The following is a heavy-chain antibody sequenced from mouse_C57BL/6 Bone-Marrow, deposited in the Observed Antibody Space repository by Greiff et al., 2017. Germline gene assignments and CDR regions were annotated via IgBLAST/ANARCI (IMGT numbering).Heavy chain of an antibody. CDR3: ARQGPVYYGNYYAMDY. V-gene: IGHV5-12*01. CDR1: GFTFSDSY. J-gene: IGHJ4*01. Sequence: EVQLVESGGGLVQPGGSLKLSCAASGFTFSDSYMYWVRQTPEKRLEWVANISNGGGSTYYLDTVKGRFTITRDNAKNTLYLQMCRLKSEDTAMYYCARQGPVYYGNYYAMDYWGQGTSVTVSS. D-gene: IGHD2-1*01. CDR2: ISNGGGST.